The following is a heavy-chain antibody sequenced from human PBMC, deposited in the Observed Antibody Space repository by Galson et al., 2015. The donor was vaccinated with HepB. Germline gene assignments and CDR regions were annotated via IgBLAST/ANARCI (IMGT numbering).Heavy chain of an antibody. CDR3: AKGGGFCTGGSCPYLDS. CDR1: GFTFSGFA. D-gene: IGHD2-15*01. V-gene: IGHV3-23*01. Sequence: SLRLSCAASGFTFSGFAMSWVRQAPGKGLEWVSAISDRGGSTYCADSVKGRSTLSRDNFKKTLYLQMNNLRVDDTAVYDCAKGGGFCTGGSCPYLDSWGQGLLVTVSS. CDR2: ISDRGGST. J-gene: IGHJ4*02.